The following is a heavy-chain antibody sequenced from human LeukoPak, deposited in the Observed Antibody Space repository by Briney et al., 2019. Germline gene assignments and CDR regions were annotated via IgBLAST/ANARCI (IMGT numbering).Heavy chain of an antibody. CDR1: GYTFTTYD. J-gene: IGHJ4*02. V-gene: IGHV1-8*01. D-gene: IGHD1-26*01. CDR2: MNPNSGNT. CDR3: ARVISAPDY. Sequence: ASVKVSCKASGYTFTTYDINWVRQATGHQGLEWMGWMNPNSGNTGYAQKFQGRLTMTRNTSISTAYMELSSLTSEDTAVYYCARVISAPDYWGQGTLVTVSS.